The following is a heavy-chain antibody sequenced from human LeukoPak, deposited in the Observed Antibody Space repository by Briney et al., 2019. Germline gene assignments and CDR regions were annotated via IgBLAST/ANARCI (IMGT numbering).Heavy chain of an antibody. CDR1: GFTFSSYA. Sequence: PGRSLRLSCAASGFTFSSYAMHWVRQAPGKGLEWVAVISYDGSNKYYADSVKGRFTISRDNSKNTLYLQMNSLRAEDTAVYYCARARSPPHLEWLSNYDYYYMDVWGKGTTVTVSS. J-gene: IGHJ6*03. V-gene: IGHV3-30*14. CDR3: ARARSPPHLEWLSNYDYYYMDV. CDR2: ISYDGSNK. D-gene: IGHD3-3*01.